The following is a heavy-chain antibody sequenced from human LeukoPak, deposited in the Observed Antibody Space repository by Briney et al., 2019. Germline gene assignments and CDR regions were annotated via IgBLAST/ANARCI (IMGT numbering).Heavy chain of an antibody. CDR1: GFTFSNYG. CDR2: ICYEGTNK. V-gene: IGHV3-33*01. CDR3: ARQGGLGNYATGSWFDP. Sequence: GGSLRLSCAGSGFTFSNYGMHWVRQAPGKGLEWVAVICYEGTNKYYADSVKGRFTISRGNSKNTLYLQMDSLRAEDTAMYYCARQGGLGNYATGSWFDPWGQGTLVTVSS. D-gene: IGHD1-7*01. J-gene: IGHJ5*02.